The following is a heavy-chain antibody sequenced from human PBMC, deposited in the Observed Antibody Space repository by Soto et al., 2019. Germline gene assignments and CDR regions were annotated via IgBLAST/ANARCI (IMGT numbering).Heavy chain of an antibody. CDR2: IIPIFGTA. D-gene: IGHD2-2*01. V-gene: IGHV1-69*13. CDR1: GGTFSSYA. J-gene: IGHJ4*02. CDR3: ARGQDIVLIPAAMYYFDY. Sequence: SVKVSCKASGGTFSSYAISWVRQAPGQGLEWMGGIIPIFGTANYAQKFQGRVTITADESTSTAYMELSSLRSEDTAVYYCARGQDIVLIPAAMYYFDYWGKGTLVTVSS.